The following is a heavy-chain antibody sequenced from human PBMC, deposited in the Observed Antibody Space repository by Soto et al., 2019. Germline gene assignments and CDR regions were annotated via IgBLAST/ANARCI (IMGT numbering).Heavy chain of an antibody. CDR2: IYYSGST. J-gene: IGHJ5*02. Sequence: PSETLSLTCTVSGGSISSYYWSWIRQPPGKGLEWIGYIYYSGSTNYNPSLKSRVTISVDTSKNQFSLKLSSVTAADTAVYYCARRAAGTGGSYSGWFDPWGQGTLVTVSS. V-gene: IGHV4-59*01. CDR3: ARRAAGTGGSYSGWFDP. D-gene: IGHD1-26*01. CDR1: GGSISSYY.